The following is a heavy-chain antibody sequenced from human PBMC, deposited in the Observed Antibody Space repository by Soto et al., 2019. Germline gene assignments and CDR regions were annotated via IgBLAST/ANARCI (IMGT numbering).Heavy chain of an antibody. D-gene: IGHD6-19*01. CDR3: AKASTVAGTFDY. CDR1: GFTFSSYG. J-gene: IGHJ4*02. Sequence: QVQLVESGGGVVQPGRSLRLSCAASGFTFSSYGMHWVRQAPGKGLEWVAVISYDGSNKYYADSVKGRFTISRDTSKNTLYLQMNSLRAEDTAVYYCAKASTVAGTFDYWGQGTLVTVSS. V-gene: IGHV3-30*18. CDR2: ISYDGSNK.